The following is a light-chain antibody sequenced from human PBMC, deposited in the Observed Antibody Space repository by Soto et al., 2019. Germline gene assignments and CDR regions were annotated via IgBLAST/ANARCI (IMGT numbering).Light chain of an antibody. CDR3: QQYNTRGT. Sequence: DIQMTQSPSTLSASVGDRVTITCRASQSISSWLAWYQQKPGKAPKLMIYKASSLESGVPSRFSGSGSGTEFTLTISSLQPYDFATDYRQQYNTRGTFGPGTKVDIK. V-gene: IGKV1-5*03. CDR1: QSISSW. J-gene: IGKJ3*01. CDR2: KAS.